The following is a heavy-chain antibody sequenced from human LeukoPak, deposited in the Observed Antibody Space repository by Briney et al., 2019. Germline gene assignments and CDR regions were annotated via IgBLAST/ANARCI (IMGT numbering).Heavy chain of an antibody. Sequence: YAMQWVRQAPGKGLEGVADISYDGSNKYYADSVKGRFTISRDNSKNTLYLQMNSLRAEDTAVYYCAREGMNYYDSSVWFDYWGQGTLVTVSS. V-gene: IGHV3-30-3*01. J-gene: IGHJ4*02. CDR3: AREGMNYYDSSVWFDY. CDR1: YA. D-gene: IGHD3-22*01. CDR2: ISYDGSNK.